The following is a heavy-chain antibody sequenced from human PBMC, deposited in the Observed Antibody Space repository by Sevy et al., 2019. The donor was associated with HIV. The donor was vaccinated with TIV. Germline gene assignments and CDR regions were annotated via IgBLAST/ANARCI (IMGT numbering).Heavy chain of an antibody. Sequence: GESLKISCAASGFTFSGSAMHWVRQASGKGLEWVGRIRSKANSYATAYAASVKGRFTISRDDSKNTAYLQMNSLKTEDTAVYYCIAARWDAFDIWGQGTMVNVSS. V-gene: IGHV3-73*01. CDR1: GFTFSGSA. D-gene: IGHD6-6*01. CDR3: IAARWDAFDI. CDR2: IRSKANSYAT. J-gene: IGHJ3*02.